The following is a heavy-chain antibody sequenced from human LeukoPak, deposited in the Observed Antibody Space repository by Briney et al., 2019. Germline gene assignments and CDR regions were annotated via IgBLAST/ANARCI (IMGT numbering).Heavy chain of an antibody. CDR3: ARGGGSIRHSYYYYVDV. Sequence: AGGSLRLSCAGSGFTFSSYWMTWVRQAPGKGLEWVANIKQDGSEKNYVDSVRGRFTISRDNAKNSLYLRMNSLRDEDTALYYCARGGGSIRHSYYYYVDVWGKGTSVTVSS. CDR1: GFTFSSYW. V-gene: IGHV3-7*03. CDR2: IKQDGSEK. D-gene: IGHD2-15*01. J-gene: IGHJ6*03.